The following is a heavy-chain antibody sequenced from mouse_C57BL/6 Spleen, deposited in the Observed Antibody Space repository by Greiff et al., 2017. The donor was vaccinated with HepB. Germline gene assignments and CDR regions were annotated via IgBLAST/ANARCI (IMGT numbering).Heavy chain of an antibody. CDR2: IYPGDGDT. CDR3: ARVRLLLRNYAMDY. Sequence: VQLQQSGAELVKPGASVKISCKASGYAFSSYWMNWVKQRPGKGLEWIGQIYPGDGDTNYNGKFKGKATLTADKSSSTAYMQLSSLTSEDSAVYFCARVRLLLRNYAMDYWGQGTSVTVSS. J-gene: IGHJ4*01. CDR1: GYAFSSYW. V-gene: IGHV1-80*01. D-gene: IGHD1-1*01.